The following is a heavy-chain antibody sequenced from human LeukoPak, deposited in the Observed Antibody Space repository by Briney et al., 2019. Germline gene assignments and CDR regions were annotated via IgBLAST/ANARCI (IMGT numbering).Heavy chain of an antibody. J-gene: IGHJ4*02. CDR3: ARVHIATGTYFDS. D-gene: IGHD3-9*01. V-gene: IGHV4-4*07. Sequence: SSETLSLTCTISGDSMSGYSWSWLRQPAGKELEWIGRIYTSYFTEYNLSLDGRVTMSIDTSKNQFSLMLDSVTAADTAIYYCARVHIATGTYFDSWGQGALVTVSS. CDR1: GDSMSGYS. CDR2: IYTSYFT.